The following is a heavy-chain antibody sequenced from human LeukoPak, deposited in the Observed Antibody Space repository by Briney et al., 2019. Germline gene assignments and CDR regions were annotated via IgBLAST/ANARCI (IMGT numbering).Heavy chain of an antibody. CDR1: GFTFSDYY. J-gene: IGHJ4*02. CDR2: ISSSSTTI. D-gene: IGHD3-10*01. Sequence: GGSLRLSCAASGFTFSDYYMSWIRQAPGKGLEWISYISSSSTTIYYAGSVKGRFTISRDNAKNSLYLQMNSLRAEDTAVYYCARFNPGSYIRSVDYWGQGTLVTVSS. V-gene: IGHV3-11*04. CDR3: ARFNPGSYIRSVDY.